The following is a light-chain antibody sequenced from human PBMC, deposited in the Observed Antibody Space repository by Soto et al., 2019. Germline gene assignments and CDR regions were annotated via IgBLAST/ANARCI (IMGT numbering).Light chain of an antibody. CDR3: QQRSNWHT. CDR2: DAS. CDR1: QSVSSY. Sequence: EIVLTQSPATLSLSPGERATLSCRASQSVSSYLAWYQQKPGQAPRLLIYDASNRATGIPARFSGSGSGTDFTLTISSLEPEDFVVYYCQQRSNWHTFGQGTKLEI. J-gene: IGKJ2*01. V-gene: IGKV3-11*01.